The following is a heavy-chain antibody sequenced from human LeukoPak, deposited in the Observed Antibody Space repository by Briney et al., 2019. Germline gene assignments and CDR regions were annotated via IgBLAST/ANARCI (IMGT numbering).Heavy chain of an antibody. CDR1: GYTLTELS. CDR2: FDPEDGET. Sequence: ASVKVSCKVSGYTLTELSMHWVRQAPGKGLEWMGGFDPEDGETIYAQKFQGRVTMTEDTSTDTAYMELSSLRSEDTAVYYCATDSLSVTPYYYYCGMDVWGQGTTATVSS. CDR3: ATDSLSVTPYYYYCGMDV. D-gene: IGHD4-4*01. J-gene: IGHJ6*02. V-gene: IGHV1-24*01.